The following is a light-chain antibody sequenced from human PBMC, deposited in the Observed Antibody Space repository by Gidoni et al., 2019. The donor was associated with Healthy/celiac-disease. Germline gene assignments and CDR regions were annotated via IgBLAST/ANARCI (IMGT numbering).Light chain of an antibody. V-gene: IGKV1-9*01. Sequence: DIQFTQSPSFLSASVGDRVTITCRASQGISSYLAWYQQKPGKAPNLLIYAASTLQSGVPSRFSGSGSGTEFTITISSLQPEDFATYYCQQLNSYPLPFGHGTKVEIK. CDR2: AAS. CDR3: QQLNSYPLP. CDR1: QGISSY. J-gene: IGKJ3*01.